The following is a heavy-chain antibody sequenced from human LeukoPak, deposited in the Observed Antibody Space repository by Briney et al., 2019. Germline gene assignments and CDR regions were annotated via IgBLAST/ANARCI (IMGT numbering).Heavy chain of an antibody. CDR1: GFTFSSYG. CDR3: ARDRHSGYDLGSWFDP. CDR2: IWYDGSNK. J-gene: IGHJ5*02. Sequence: GGSLRLSCAASGFTFSSYGMHWVRQAPGKGLEWVAVIWYDGSNKYYADSVKGRFTISRDNSKNTLYLQMNSLRAEDTAVYYCARDRHSGYDLGSWFDPWGQGTLVTVSS. D-gene: IGHD5-12*01. V-gene: IGHV3-33*01.